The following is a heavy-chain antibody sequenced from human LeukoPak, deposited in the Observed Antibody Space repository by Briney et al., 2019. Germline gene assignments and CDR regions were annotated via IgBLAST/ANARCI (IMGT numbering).Heavy chain of an antibody. D-gene: IGHD6-19*01. J-gene: IGHJ4*02. CDR2: IWYDGSNK. CDR1: GFTFSSYG. Sequence: GGSLRLSCAASGFTFSSYGMHWVRQAPGKGLEWVAVIWYDGSNKYYADSVEGRFTISRDNSKNTLYLQMNSLRAEDTAVYYCARGDSSGPLDYWGQGTLVTVSS. V-gene: IGHV3-33*01. CDR3: ARGDSSGPLDY.